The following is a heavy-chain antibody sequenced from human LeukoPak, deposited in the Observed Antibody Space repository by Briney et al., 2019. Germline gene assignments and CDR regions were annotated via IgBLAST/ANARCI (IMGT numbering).Heavy chain of an antibody. CDR1: GFTFSTYA. CDR2: ITTGGIT. Sequence: GGSLRLSCAASGFTFSTYAMTWVRQAPGKGLEWVSTITTGGITYHADSVKGRFTISRDISKSTLYLQMNGLRAEDTAMYYRAKHGTSGYNFFDSWGQGTLVSVSS. CDR3: AKHGTSGYNFFDS. D-gene: IGHD3-22*01. J-gene: IGHJ4*02. V-gene: IGHV3-23*01.